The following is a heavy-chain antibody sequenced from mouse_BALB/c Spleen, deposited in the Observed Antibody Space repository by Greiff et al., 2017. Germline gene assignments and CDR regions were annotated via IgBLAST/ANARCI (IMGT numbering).Heavy chain of an antibody. CDR1: GFNIKDYY. V-gene: IGHV14-4*02. CDR3: NVYYRYDGYYFDY. D-gene: IGHD2-14*01. CDR2: IDPENGDT. J-gene: IGHJ2*01. Sequence: EVQLQESGAELVRSGASVKLSCTASGFNIKDYYMHWVKQRPEPGLEWIGWIDPENGDTEYAPKFQGKATMTADTSSNTAYLQLSSLTSEDTAVYYCNVYYRYDGYYFDYWGQGTTLTVSA.